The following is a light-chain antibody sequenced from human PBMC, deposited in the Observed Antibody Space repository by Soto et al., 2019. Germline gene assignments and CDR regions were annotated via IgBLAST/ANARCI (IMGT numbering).Light chain of an antibody. CDR3: QYYNTFWP. CDR1: QTISSW. CDR2: KAS. Sequence: SPATLSGYVRDRVTXTCRASQTISSWLAWYQQKPGKAPKLLIYKASTLKSGVPSRFSGSGSGTEFTLTISSLQPDDFATYYCQYYNTFWPFGQGTKVDVK. V-gene: IGKV1-5*03. J-gene: IGKJ1*01.